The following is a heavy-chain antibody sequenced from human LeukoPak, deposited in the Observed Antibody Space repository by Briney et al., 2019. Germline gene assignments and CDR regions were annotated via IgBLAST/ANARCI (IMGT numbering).Heavy chain of an antibody. CDR3: ARDPYSGTYGNTYYYYMDV. V-gene: IGHV3-21*01. J-gene: IGHJ6*03. CDR2: ITTSSTYT. CDR1: GFSFSSYN. Sequence: GGSLRLSCEASGFSFSSYNMDWVRQTPGKGLEWISSITTSSTYTFYADSVKGRFTISRDNARNSLYLQMNSLRVEDTAVYYCARDPYSGTYGNTYYYYMDVWGKGTTVTISS. D-gene: IGHD1-26*01.